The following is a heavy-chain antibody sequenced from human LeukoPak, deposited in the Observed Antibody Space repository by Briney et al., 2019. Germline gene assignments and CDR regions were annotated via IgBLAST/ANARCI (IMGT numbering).Heavy chain of an antibody. Sequence: GGSLRLSCAASGFTFSSYGMHWVRQAPGKGLEWVAVISYDGSNKYYADSVKGRFTISRDNSKNTLYLQMNSLRAEDTAVYSCANSWPRVAQSRAVAGRYFDYWGQGTLVTVSS. CDR2: ISYDGSNK. D-gene: IGHD6-19*01. V-gene: IGHV3-30*18. J-gene: IGHJ4*02. CDR3: ANSWPRVAQSRAVAGRYFDY. CDR1: GFTFSSYG.